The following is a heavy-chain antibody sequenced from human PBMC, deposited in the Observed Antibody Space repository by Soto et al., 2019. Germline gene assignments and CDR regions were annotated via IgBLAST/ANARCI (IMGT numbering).Heavy chain of an antibody. CDR2: IYATGTT. J-gene: IGHJ5*02. V-gene: IGHV4-4*07. Sequence: ETLSLTCTVSGASISGFYWSWIRKSTGKGLEWIGRIYATGTTDYNPSLKSRVMMSVDTSKKQFSLKLRSVTAADTAVYYCVRDGTKTLRDWFDPWGQGISVTVSS. CDR3: VRDGTKTLRDWFDP. CDR1: GASISGFY. D-gene: IGHD1-1*01.